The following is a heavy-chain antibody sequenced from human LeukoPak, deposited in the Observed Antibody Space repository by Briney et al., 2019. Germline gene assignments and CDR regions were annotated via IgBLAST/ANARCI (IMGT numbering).Heavy chain of an antibody. V-gene: IGHV4-4*07. D-gene: IGHD3-3*01. J-gene: IGHJ4*02. CDR2: IYTSGST. Sequence: SETLSLTCTVSGGSISSYYWSWIRQPAGKGLEWIGRIYTSGSTNYNPSLKSRVTMSVDTSKNQLSLKLSSVTAADTAVYYCAREGFGFLEWLSFDYWGQGTLVTVSS. CDR3: AREGFGFLEWLSFDY. CDR1: GGSISSYY.